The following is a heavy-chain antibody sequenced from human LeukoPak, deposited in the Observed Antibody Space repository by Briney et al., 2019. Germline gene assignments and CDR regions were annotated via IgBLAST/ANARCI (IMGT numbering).Heavy chain of an antibody. Sequence: GRSLRLSCAASGFTFSSYAMHWVRQAPGKGLEWVAVISYDGSNKYYTDSVKGRFTISRDNSKNTLYLQMNSLRAEDTAVYYCARGRGYYYDSSGYYYWGQGTLVTVSS. V-gene: IGHV3-30-3*01. CDR1: GFTFSSYA. J-gene: IGHJ4*02. CDR2: ISYDGSNK. CDR3: ARGRGYYYDSSGYYY. D-gene: IGHD3-22*01.